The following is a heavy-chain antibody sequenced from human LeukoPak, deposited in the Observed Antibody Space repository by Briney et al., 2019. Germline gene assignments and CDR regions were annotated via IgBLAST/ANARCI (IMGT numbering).Heavy chain of an antibody. CDR2: ISYDGSNK. D-gene: IGHD3-9*01. Sequence: QSGGSLRLSCAASGFTFSSYGMHWVRQAPGKGLEWVAVISYDGSNKYYADSVKGRFTISRDNSKNTLYLQMNSLRAEDTAVYYCARDVYDILTGYYLDVWGQGTTVTVSS. J-gene: IGHJ6*02. V-gene: IGHV3-30*03. CDR3: ARDVYDILTGYYLDV. CDR1: GFTFSSYG.